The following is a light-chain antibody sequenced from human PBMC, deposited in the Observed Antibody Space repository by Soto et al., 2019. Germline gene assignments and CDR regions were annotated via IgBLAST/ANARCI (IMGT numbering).Light chain of an antibody. Sequence: IVLTQSPGTLSLSPGEIATVSCRASQSVSGSYLAWYQQKPGQAPRLLIYGAFNRAAGIPASFSGIGSGTDFTLTISRLEPEDFAVYYCPQYSASHRTLGQETNVDIK. CDR1: QSVSGSY. V-gene: IGKV3-20*01. CDR2: GAF. CDR3: PQYSASHRT. J-gene: IGKJ1*01.